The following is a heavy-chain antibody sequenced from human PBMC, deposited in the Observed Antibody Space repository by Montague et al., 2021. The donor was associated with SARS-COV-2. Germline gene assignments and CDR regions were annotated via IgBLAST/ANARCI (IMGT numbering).Heavy chain of an antibody. CDR1: GGSISSSSYY. V-gene: IGHV4-39*07. J-gene: IGHJ6*02. CDR2: IYYSGST. D-gene: IGHD6-13*01. CDR3: ARVGRQQLVRLSGMDV. Sequence: SETLSLTCTVSGGSISSSSYYWGWIRQPPGKGLEWIGSIYYSGSTYYNLSLKSRVTISVDTSKNQFSPKLSSVTAADTAVYYCARVGRQQLVRLSGMDVWGQGTTVTVSS.